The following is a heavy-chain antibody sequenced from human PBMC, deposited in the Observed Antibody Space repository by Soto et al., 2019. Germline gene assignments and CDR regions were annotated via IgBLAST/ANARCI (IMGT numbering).Heavy chain of an antibody. Sequence: QITLEESGPTLVKPTQTLTLTCTFSGFSLTTSGVGVGWIRQPPGKALEWLALIYWNDDKAYSPSLKSRLTITKDTSKNQVVLTMTNMDPVDTATYYCAYRVRYSHGGAGFHYWDQGTQVTVSS. V-gene: IGHV2-5*01. D-gene: IGHD5-18*01. CDR1: GFSLTTSGVG. CDR3: AYRVRYSHGGAGFHY. CDR2: IYWNDDK. J-gene: IGHJ4*02.